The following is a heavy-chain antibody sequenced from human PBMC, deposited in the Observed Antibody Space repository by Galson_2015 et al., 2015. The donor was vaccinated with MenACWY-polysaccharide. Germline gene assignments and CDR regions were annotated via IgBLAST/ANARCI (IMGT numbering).Heavy chain of an antibody. V-gene: IGHV4-39*01. Sequence: ETLSLTCTVSGDSISSRSYHWGWIRQPPGKGLEWIGIIYYRGNTYYNPSLESRVTISVDTSKNQFSLKLSSVTAADTALYYCARAPTPYCSSTSCFNRYAFDIWGQGTMVTVSS. D-gene: IGHD2-2*01. CDR2: IYYRGNT. CDR3: ARAPTPYCSSTSCFNRYAFDI. J-gene: IGHJ3*02. CDR1: GDSISSRSYH.